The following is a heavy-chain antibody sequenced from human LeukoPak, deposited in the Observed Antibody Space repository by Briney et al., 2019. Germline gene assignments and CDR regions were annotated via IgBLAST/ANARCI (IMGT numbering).Heavy chain of an antibody. V-gene: IGHV3-21*01. CDR1: GFTFSRYS. D-gene: IGHD5-12*01. J-gene: IGHJ4*02. Sequence: PGGSLRLSCAASGFTFSRYSMNWVRQAPGKGLEWVSSISSSSSYIYYADSVKGRFTISRDNAKNSLYLQMNSLRAEDTAVYYCARDWGATIQIGDYWGQGTLVTVSS. CDR2: ISSSSSYI. CDR3: ARDWGATIQIGDY.